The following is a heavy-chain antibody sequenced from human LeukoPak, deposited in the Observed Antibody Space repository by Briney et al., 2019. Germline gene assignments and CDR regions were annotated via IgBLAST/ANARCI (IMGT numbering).Heavy chain of an antibody. CDR3: ARVGAHDYGGNSDY. CDR1: GYTFTSYG. Sequence: ASVKVSCKASGYTFTSYGISWVRQAPGQGLEWMGWISAYNGNTNYAQKFQGRVTITADESTSTAYMELSSLRSEDTAVYYCARVGAHDYGGNSDYWGQGTLVTVSS. CDR2: ISAYNGNT. V-gene: IGHV1-18*01. D-gene: IGHD4-23*01. J-gene: IGHJ4*02.